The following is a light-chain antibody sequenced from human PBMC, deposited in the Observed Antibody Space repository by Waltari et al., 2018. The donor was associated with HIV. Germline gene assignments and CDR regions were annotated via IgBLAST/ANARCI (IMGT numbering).Light chain of an antibody. J-gene: IGLJ2*01. CDR3: ETLDDNLNGPV. V-gene: IGLV1-44*01. Sequence: QSVLTQPPSASGTPGPRVTISCSGSRSNTGNNPVSWYQQSPGTAPKLLIYSNNQRPSGVPDRFSGSKSGTSASLAISGLQSEDEANYYCETLDDNLNGPVFGGGTKLTVL. CDR1: RSNTGNNP. CDR2: SNN.